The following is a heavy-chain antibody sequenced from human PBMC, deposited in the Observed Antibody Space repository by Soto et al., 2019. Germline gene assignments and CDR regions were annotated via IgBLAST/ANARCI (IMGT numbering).Heavy chain of an antibody. CDR3: ARGRFYGDYLGAFDI. J-gene: IGHJ3*02. D-gene: IGHD4-17*01. CDR2: IYYSGST. V-gene: IGHV4-59*01. Sequence: SETLSLTCTVSGGSISSYYWSWIRQPPGKGLEWIGYIYYSGSTNYNPSLKSRVTISVDTSKNQFSLKLSSVTAADTAVYYCARGRFYGDYLGAFDIWGQGTMVTVSS. CDR1: GGSISSYY.